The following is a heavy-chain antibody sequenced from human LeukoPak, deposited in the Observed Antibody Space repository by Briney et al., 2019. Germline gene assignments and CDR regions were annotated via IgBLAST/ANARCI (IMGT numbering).Heavy chain of an antibody. V-gene: IGHV6-1*01. Sequence: SQTLSLTCAISGDSVSSNTAAWSWIRQSPSRGLEWLGRTYYRSKWYYDYAESVKSRITINPDTSKNQFSLQLSSVIPEDTAMYYCARDLNTGHDYWGQGTLVTVSS. CDR2: TYYRSKWYY. J-gene: IGHJ4*02. D-gene: IGHD1-1*01. CDR3: ARDLNTGHDY. CDR1: GDSVSSNTAA.